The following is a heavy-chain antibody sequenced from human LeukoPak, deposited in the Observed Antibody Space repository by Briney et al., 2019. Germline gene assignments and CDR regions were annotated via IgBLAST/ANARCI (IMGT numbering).Heavy chain of an antibody. D-gene: IGHD2-15*01. CDR2: ISGSGGST. Sequence: GGPLRLSCAASGFTFSSYAMSWVPQAPGKGLEWVSGISGSGGSTHYADSVKDRFTISRDSSKNTLSLQMNTLRAEDTPVYYCAKETVVVVAATPDAFDIWGEGRMVTVSS. J-gene: IGHJ3*02. CDR1: GFTFSSYA. CDR3: AKETVVVVAATPDAFDI. V-gene: IGHV3-23*01.